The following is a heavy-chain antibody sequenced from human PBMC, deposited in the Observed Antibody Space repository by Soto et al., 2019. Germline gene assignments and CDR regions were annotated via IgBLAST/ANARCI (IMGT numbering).Heavy chain of an antibody. D-gene: IGHD3-3*01. V-gene: IGHV3-23*01. CDR2: ISGSADGT. CDR3: AKDTVGGYSFWSGYYSDGLDV. Sequence: EVKLLESGGGLAQPGGSLRLSCVGSGFTFDSYAISWVRQAPGERLQWIAAISGSADGTDYAHSVRGRFTISRDNAKKTVHLQMDSLTVEDTAVYCCAKDTVGGYSFWSGYYSDGLDVWGQGTLVTVS. CDR1: GFTFDSYA. J-gene: IGHJ3*01.